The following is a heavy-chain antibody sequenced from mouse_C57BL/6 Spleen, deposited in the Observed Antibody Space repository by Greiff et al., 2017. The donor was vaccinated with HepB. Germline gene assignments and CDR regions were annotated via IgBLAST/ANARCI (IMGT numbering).Heavy chain of an antibody. CDR3: ARNLPYYYGSSFHYFDY. CDR1: GFSLTSYA. D-gene: IGHD1-1*01. J-gene: IGHJ2*01. CDR2: IWTGGGT. V-gene: IGHV2-9-1*01. Sequence: QVQLKESGPGLVAPSQSLSITCTVSGFSLTSYAISWVRQPPGKGLEWLGVIWTGGGTNYNSALKSRLSISKDNSKSQVFLKMNSLQTDDTARYYCARNLPYYYGSSFHYFDYWGQGTTLTVSS.